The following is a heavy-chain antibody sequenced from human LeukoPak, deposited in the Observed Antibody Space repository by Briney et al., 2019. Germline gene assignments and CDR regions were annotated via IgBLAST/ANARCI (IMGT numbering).Heavy chain of an antibody. CDR2: IRDSGEA. D-gene: IGHD3/OR15-3a*01. V-gene: IGHV3-66*03. CDR3: ARDRAALQDWVEFDP. CDR1: GFRVSDFY. J-gene: IGHJ5*02. Sequence: PWGSLRLSLAVSGFRVSDFYMSWVRPAPGKGLEWVGLIRDSGEAFYADFVRGRFAISRDESENTLYLQMNSLRVEDTAVYFCARDRAALQDWVEFDPWGQGTLVTVSS.